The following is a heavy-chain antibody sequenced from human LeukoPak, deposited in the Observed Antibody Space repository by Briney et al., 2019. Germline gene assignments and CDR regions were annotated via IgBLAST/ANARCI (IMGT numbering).Heavy chain of an antibody. J-gene: IGHJ4*02. V-gene: IGHV4-39*01. D-gene: IGHD6-13*01. CDR3: ASGPTLYSSSWYYFDY. CDR1: GGSISSSSYY. Sequence: SETLSLTCTVSGGSISSSSYYWGWIRQPPGKGLEWIGSIYYSGSTYYNPSLKSRVTISVDTSKNQFSLKLSSVTAADTAVYYCASGPTLYSSSWYYFDYWGQGTLVTVSS. CDR2: IYYSGST.